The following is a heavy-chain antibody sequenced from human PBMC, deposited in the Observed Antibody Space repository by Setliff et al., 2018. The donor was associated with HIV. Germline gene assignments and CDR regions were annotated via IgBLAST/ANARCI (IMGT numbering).Heavy chain of an antibody. CDR2: ISGSGGST. CDR1: RFTFSSYA. Sequence: PGGSLRLSCAASRFTFSSYAMSWVRQAPGKGLEWVSDISGSGGSTYYADSVEGRFTISRDNSWDTVDLQMNTLRAEDTAVYYCAKVPLFVVVPAALGGMDVWGQGTTVTVSS. D-gene: IGHD2-2*01. CDR3: AKVPLFVVVPAALGGMDV. V-gene: IGHV3-23*01. J-gene: IGHJ6*02.